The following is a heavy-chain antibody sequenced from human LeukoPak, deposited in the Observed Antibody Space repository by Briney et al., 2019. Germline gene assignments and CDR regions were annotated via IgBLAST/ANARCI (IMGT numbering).Heavy chain of an antibody. J-gene: IGHJ5*02. Sequence: GGSLRLSCAASGFTFSSYAMSWVRQAPGKGLEWVSTISGSGGSTYYADSVKGRFTISRDNSKNTLYLQMNSLRAEDTAVYYCAKNPSIRITMVRNTNWFDPWGQGTLVTVSS. CDR3: AKNPSIRITMVRNTNWFDP. CDR1: GFTFSSYA. CDR2: ISGSGGST. D-gene: IGHD3-10*01. V-gene: IGHV3-23*01.